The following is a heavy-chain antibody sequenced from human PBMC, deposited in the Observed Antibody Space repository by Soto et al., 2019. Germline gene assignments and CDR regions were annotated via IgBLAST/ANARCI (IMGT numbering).Heavy chain of an antibody. J-gene: IGHJ3*02. D-gene: IGHD3-22*01. CDR1: GYSFTSYW. CDR3: ASQVNDYDSSGYAFDI. V-gene: IGHV5-51*01. Sequence: GESLKISCKGSGYSFTSYWIGWVRQMPVQGLEWMGIIYPGDSDTRYSPSFQGQVTISADKSISTDYLQWSSLKASDTAMYYCASQVNDYDSSGYAFDIWGQGAMVTVSS. CDR2: IYPGDSDT.